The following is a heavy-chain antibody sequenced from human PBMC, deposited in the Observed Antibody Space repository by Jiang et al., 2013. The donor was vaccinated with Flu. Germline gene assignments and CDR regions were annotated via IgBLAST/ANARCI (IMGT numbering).Heavy chain of an antibody. D-gene: IGHD6-13*01. CDR1: GYTFTNYG. Sequence: GAEVKKPGASVKVSCKASGYTFTNYGITWVRQAPGQGLEWMGWISAYNGNTNYAQKLQGRVTMIADTSTTTAYMELRSLKSDDTAVYYCARDTAGTENYYYNMDVWGQGTTVTVSS. J-gene: IGHJ6*02. CDR2: ISAYNGNT. V-gene: IGHV1-18*01. CDR3: ARDTAGTENYYYNMDV.